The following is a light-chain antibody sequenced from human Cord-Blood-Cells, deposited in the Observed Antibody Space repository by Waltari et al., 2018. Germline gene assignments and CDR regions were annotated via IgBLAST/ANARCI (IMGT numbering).Light chain of an antibody. CDR3: QQSYSTPYT. J-gene: IGKJ2*01. Sequence: DIQMTQSPSSLSASVGDRVTITCRASQSISSYLNWYQQKPGKAPKLLIYAASSLQSGGPSRFSGSGYGTDFTLTISSLQPEDFATYYCQQSYSTPYTFGQGTKLEIK. CDR1: QSISSY. V-gene: IGKV1-39*01. CDR2: AAS.